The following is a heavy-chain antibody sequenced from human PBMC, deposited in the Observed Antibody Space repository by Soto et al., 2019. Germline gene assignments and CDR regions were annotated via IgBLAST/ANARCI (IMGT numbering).Heavy chain of an antibody. Sequence: EVQLVESGGGLVQPGGSLRLSCAASGFTVSSKYMTWVRQAPGKGLEWVSLIQSGGTTYYADSVKGRFTISRDTSENTLHLQMASLRVEDTAVYSCGRDDVLCDGGRCYGIPLDVWGNGTTFTFSS. CDR1: GFTVSSKY. D-gene: IGHD2-15*01. V-gene: IGHV3-66*01. CDR3: GRDDVLCDGGRCYGIPLDV. J-gene: IGHJ6*04. CDR2: IQSGGTT.